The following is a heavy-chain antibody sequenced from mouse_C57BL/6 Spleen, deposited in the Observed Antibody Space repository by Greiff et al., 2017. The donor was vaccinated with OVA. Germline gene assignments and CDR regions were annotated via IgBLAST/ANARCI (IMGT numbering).Heavy chain of an antibody. D-gene: IGHD2-3*01. CDR1: GYTFTSYW. Sequence: QVQLQQPGAELVMPGASVKLSCKASGYTFTSYWMPWVKQRPGQGLEWIGEIDPSDSYTNYNQKFKGKSTLTVDKSSSTAYMQLSSLPSEDSAVYYCARKTPMGAMDYWGQGTSVTVSS. J-gene: IGHJ4*01. V-gene: IGHV1-69*01. CDR3: ARKTPMGAMDY. CDR2: IDPSDSYT.